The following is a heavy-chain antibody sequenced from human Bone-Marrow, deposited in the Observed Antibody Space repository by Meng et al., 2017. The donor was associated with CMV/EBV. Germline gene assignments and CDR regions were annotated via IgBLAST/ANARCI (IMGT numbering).Heavy chain of an antibody. Sequence: GESLKISCAASGFTFSNYWMSWVRQAPGKGLEWVANIKEDGSETYYVDSLKGGFTISRDNAKNLLYLLMNSLKVDDTAVYYCASSLAGYSYSFDYWGQGTLVTASS. CDR3: ASSLAGYSYSFDY. J-gene: IGHJ4*02. D-gene: IGHD5-18*01. CDR1: GFTFSNYW. V-gene: IGHV3-7*03. CDR2: IKEDGSET.